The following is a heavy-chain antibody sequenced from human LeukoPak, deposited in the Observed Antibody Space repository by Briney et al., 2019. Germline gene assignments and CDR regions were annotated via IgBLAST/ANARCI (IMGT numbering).Heavy chain of an antibody. CDR2: INHSGST. Sequence: SETLSLTCAVYGGSFSGYYWSWIRQPPGKGLEWIGEINHSGSTNYNPSLKSRVTISVDTSKNQFSLKLSSVTAADTAVYYCARGYYDFWSGYYLDYWGQGTLVTVSS. D-gene: IGHD3-3*01. CDR1: GGSFSGYY. CDR3: ARGYYDFWSGYYLDY. J-gene: IGHJ4*02. V-gene: IGHV4-34*01.